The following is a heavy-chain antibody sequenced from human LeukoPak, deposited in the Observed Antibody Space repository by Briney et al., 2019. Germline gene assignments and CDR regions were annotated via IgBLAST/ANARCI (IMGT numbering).Heavy chain of an antibody. CDR1: GFTFTTYW. CDR3: ARDAVDTANAV. J-gene: IGHJ6*02. D-gene: IGHD5-18*01. Sequence: GGSLRLSCAASGFTFTTYWMHWVRQAPGKGLVWVSHINSDGSITGYADSVKGRFTISRDNAKNTLYLQMNSLRAEDTAVYYCARDAVDTANAVWGQGTTVTVSS. CDR2: INSDGSIT. V-gene: IGHV3-74*01.